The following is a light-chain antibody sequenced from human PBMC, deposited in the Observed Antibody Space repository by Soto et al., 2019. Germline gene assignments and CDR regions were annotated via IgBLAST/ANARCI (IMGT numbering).Light chain of an antibody. Sequence: QSALTQPASVSGSPGQSITISCTGTSSDVGGYNYVSWYQQHPGKAPKLMIYEVSNRPSGVSNRFSGSKSGNTASLTISGRHAEDEADYYCSSYTSSSTPVVFGGGTKLTVL. V-gene: IGLV2-14*01. J-gene: IGLJ2*01. CDR1: SSDVGGYNY. CDR2: EVS. CDR3: SSYTSSSTPVV.